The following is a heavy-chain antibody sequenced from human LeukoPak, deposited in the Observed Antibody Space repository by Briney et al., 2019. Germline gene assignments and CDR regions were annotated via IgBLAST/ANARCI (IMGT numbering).Heavy chain of an antibody. J-gene: IGHJ6*02. D-gene: IGHD2-2*01. V-gene: IGHV4-59*08. CDR2: ISCSGST. CDR1: GGSISSYY. Sequence: SETLSLTCAVSGGSISSYYWSWIRQPPGKGLEWVGYISCSGSTNYNPSLKSRVTISADTSKNQFSLKLTSVTAADTAVYYCARHLDCTRTSCSNYYYYYGMDVWGQGAPVTVSS. CDR3: ARHLDCTRTSCSNYYYYYGMDV.